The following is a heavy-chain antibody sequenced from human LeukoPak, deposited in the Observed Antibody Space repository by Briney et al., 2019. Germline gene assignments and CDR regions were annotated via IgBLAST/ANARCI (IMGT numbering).Heavy chain of an antibody. J-gene: IGHJ4*02. V-gene: IGHV3-9*01. CDR2: ITWDSGRI. CDR1: GFSFHDYD. Sequence: GGSLRLSCAASGFSFHDYDMHWVRQAPGKGLEWIAGITWDSGRIGYADSVKGRFATSRDDSRNTLYLQMNSLRAEDTAVYYCARLVGVSPLDYWGQGTPVTVSS. D-gene: IGHD3-16*01. CDR3: ARLVGVSPLDY.